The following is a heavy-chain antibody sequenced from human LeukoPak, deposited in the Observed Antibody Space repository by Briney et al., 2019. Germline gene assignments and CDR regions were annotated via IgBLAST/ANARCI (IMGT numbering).Heavy chain of an antibody. V-gene: IGHV1-2*04. CDR3: ARDYSSSWSTARGMDV. Sequence: ASVKVSCKASGYTFTGYYMHWVRQAPGQGLEWMGWINPNSGGTNYAQKFQGWVTMTRDTSISTAYMELSRLRSDDTAVYHCARDYSSSWSTARGMDVWGQGTTVTVSS. D-gene: IGHD6-13*01. CDR2: INPNSGGT. CDR1: GYTFTGYY. J-gene: IGHJ6*02.